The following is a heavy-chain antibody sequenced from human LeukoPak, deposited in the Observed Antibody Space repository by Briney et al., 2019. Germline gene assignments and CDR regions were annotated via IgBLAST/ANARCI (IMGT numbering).Heavy chain of an antibody. CDR1: GESVSGFY. V-gene: IGHV4-59*08. D-gene: IGHD2-8*01. CDR3: ARHAGYILRDAFDI. Sequence: PSETLPLTCAVPGESVSGFYWNWIRQPPGKGLEWIGYIYYTGSTNYNPSLKSRVTISIDTSKNQFSLKLSSVTAADTAVYYCARHAGYILRDAFDIWGQGTMVTVSS. J-gene: IGHJ3*02. CDR2: IYYTGST.